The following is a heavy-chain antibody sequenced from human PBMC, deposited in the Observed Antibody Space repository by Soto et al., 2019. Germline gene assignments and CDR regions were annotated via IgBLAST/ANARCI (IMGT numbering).Heavy chain of an antibody. CDR1: GGTFSSYA. CDR2: IIPIFGTA. Sequence: GASVNVSCKASGGTFSSYAISWVRQAPGQGLEWMGGIIPIFGTANYAQKFQGRVTITADESTSTAYMELSSLRSEDTAVYYCARSRTFTVPRLPSYYYYGMDVWGQGTTVTVSS. V-gene: IGHV1-69*13. J-gene: IGHJ6*02. CDR3: ARSRTFTVPRLPSYYYYGMDV. D-gene: IGHD4-4*01.